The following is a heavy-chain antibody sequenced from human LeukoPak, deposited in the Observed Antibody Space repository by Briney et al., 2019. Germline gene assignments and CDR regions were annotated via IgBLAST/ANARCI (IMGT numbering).Heavy chain of an antibody. Sequence: ESLRLTCAVSGFSVSSTWKSWVRKAPRKGLDLVSIMYGRGTTTHADSVKGRFTVSRDNAKNILYLQMNSLRADDTAVYYCGRDKLAGATYFDSWGQGTLVTVSS. J-gene: IGHJ4*02. V-gene: IGHV3-66*03. D-gene: IGHD3-10*01. CDR3: GRDKLAGATYFDS. CDR2: MYGRGTT. CDR1: GFSVSSTW.